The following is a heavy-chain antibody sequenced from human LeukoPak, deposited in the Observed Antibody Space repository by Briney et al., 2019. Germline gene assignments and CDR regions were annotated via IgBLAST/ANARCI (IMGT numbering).Heavy chain of an antibody. J-gene: IGHJ4*02. V-gene: IGHV3-64D*06. D-gene: IGHD2-2*01. CDR2: ISSNGGST. CDR3: VKDEYCSSTSCYARFDY. CDR1: GFPFSSYA. Sequence: GGSLILSCSASGFPFSSYAMHWVRQAPGKGLEYVSAISSNGGSTYYADSVKGRFTISRDNSKNTLYLQMSSLRAEDTAVYYCVKDEYCSSTSCYARFDYWGQGTLVTVSS.